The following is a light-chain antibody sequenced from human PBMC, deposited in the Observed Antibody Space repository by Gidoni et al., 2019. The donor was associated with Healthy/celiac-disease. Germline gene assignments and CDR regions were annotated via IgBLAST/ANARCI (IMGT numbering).Light chain of an antibody. CDR2: WAS. J-gene: IGKJ4*01. CDR1: QSVLYSSNNQNY. Sequence: DIVMTQSPDSLAGSLGERATINCKSSQSVLYSSNNQNYLAWYKQTPGQPPKLLIYWASTRESGVPDRFSGSGSGTDFTLTISSLQAEDVAVYYCQQYSSTPLTFGGXTKVEIK. V-gene: IGKV4-1*01. CDR3: QQYSSTPLT.